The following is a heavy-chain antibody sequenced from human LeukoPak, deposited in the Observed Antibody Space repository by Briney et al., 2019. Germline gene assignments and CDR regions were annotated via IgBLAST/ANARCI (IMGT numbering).Heavy chain of an antibody. V-gene: IGHV1-46*01. CDR3: ARGGSTYYDFWSGSDTYYYYGMDV. J-gene: IGHJ6*02. CDR1: GYTFTSYY. Sequence: GASVKVSCKASGYTFTSYYMHWVRQAPGQGLEWKGIINPSGGSTSYAQKFQGRVTMTRDTSTSTVYMELSSLRSEDTAVHYCARGGSTYYDFWSGSDTYYYYGMDVWGQGTTVTVSS. D-gene: IGHD3-3*01. CDR2: INPSGGST.